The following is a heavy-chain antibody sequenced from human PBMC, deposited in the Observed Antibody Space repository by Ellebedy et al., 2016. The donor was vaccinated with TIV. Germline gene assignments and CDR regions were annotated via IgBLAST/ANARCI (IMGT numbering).Heavy chain of an antibody. V-gene: IGHV4-59*08. Sequence: MPSETLSLTCTVSRGSISDYYWSWIRQPPGKGLAWIGYTYYSGSTNYKPPLKSRISISVDTSKNQFSLKLSSVTAADTAVYYCARMRYCGGDCWYFDYWGQGTLVTVSS. CDR3: ARMRYCGGDCWYFDY. CDR1: RGSISDYY. CDR2: TYYSGST. D-gene: IGHD2-21*02. J-gene: IGHJ4*02.